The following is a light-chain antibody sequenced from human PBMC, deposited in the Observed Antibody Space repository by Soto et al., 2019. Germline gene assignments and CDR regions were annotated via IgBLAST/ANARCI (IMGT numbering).Light chain of an antibody. Sequence: EIVLTQSPATLSLSPGERATLSCRASQTVSSSLAWYQQKPGQAPRLLIYEASNRATGIPARFSGSGSETDFTLTISSLEPEDSAVYYCQQRSNWPSLTFGGGTKVDIK. CDR3: QQRSNWPSLT. V-gene: IGKV3-11*01. J-gene: IGKJ4*01. CDR2: EAS. CDR1: QTVSSS.